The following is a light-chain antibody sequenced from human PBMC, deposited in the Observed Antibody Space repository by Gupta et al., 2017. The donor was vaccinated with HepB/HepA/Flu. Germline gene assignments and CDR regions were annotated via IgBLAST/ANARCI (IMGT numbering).Light chain of an antibody. CDR2: DAS. CDR1: LDISNY. J-gene: IGKJ5*01. CDR3: QQYDSLPIT. Sequence: DIQMTQSPSSLSASVGDRVTITCQAGLDISNYLNWYQQKPGKAPKLLIYDASNLETGVTSRFSGSGSGTHFSFTISSLQPEDIGTFYCQQYDSLPITFGQGTRLEIK. V-gene: IGKV1-33*01.